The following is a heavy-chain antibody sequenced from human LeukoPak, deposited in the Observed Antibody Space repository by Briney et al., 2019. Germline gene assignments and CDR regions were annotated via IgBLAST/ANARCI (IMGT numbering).Heavy chain of an antibody. Sequence: ASVKLSCNASGYTFTGYYMHWMRQAPGQGLEWMGWINPNSGGTNYAQKFQGRVTMTRDTSISTAYMELSRLRSDDTAVYYCCGSSLAGSDGMDVWGQGTTVTVSS. V-gene: IGHV1-2*02. CDR2: INPNSGGT. J-gene: IGHJ6*02. CDR1: GYTFTGYY. CDR3: CGSSLAGSDGMDV. D-gene: IGHD6-19*01.